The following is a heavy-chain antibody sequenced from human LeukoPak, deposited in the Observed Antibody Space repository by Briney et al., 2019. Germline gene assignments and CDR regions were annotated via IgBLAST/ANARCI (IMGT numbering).Heavy chain of an antibody. V-gene: IGHV1-69*13. J-gene: IGHJ6*02. CDR2: ISPIFGTA. Sequence: SVKVSCKASGGTFSSYAISWVRQAPGQGLELMGGISPIFGTANYAQKFQGRVTITADESTSTAYMELSSLRSEDTAVYYCARVQDGYYYYGMDVWGQGTTVTVSS. D-gene: IGHD1-1*01. CDR1: GGTFSSYA. CDR3: ARVQDGYYYYGMDV.